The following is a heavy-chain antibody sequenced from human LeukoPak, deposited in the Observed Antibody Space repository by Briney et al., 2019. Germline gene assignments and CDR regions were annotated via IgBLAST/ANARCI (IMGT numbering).Heavy chain of an antibody. CDR3: ARGSTEYQLGFDP. CDR1: GYTFTGYY. Sequence: GASVKASCKASGYTFTGYYMHWVRQAPGQGLEWMGWINPNSGGTNYAQKFQGRVTMTRDTSISTAYMELSRLRSDDTAVYYCARGSTEYQLGFDPWGQGTLVTVSS. D-gene: IGHD2-2*01. V-gene: IGHV1-2*02. CDR2: INPNSGGT. J-gene: IGHJ5*02.